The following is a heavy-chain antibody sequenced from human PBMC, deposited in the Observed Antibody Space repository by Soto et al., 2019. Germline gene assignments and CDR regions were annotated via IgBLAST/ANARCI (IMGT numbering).Heavy chain of an antibody. CDR3: AVYYRSIVIPALDLVGY. CDR1: GFTFSSYA. CDR2: ISGSGGST. J-gene: IGHJ4*02. D-gene: IGHD2-2*01. Sequence: PGGSLRLSCAASGFTFSSYAMSWVRQAPGKGLEWVSAISGSGGSTYYADSVKGRFTISRDNSKNTLYLQMNSLRAEDTAVYDSAVYYRSIVIPALDLVGYWGQGTLVTVSS. V-gene: IGHV3-23*01.